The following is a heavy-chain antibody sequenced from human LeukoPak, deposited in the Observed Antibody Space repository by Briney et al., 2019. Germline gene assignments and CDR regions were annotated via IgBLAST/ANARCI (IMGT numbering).Heavy chain of an antibody. J-gene: IGHJ4*02. CDR2: ISAYNGNT. CDR1: GYTFTSYG. Sequence: ASVKVSCKASGYTFTSYGISWVRQAPGQGLEWIGWISAYNGNTNYAQKLQGRVTMTTDTSTSTAYMELRSLRSDDTAVYYCARGFVDTAMVNPFDYWGQGTLVTVSS. CDR3: ARGFVDTAMVNPFDY. V-gene: IGHV1-18*01. D-gene: IGHD5-18*01.